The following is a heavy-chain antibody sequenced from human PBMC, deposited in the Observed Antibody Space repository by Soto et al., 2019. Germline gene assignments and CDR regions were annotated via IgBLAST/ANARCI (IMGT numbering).Heavy chain of an antibody. CDR3: ARWYSSSWYHWFDP. V-gene: IGHV4-31*03. J-gene: IGHJ5*02. D-gene: IGHD6-13*01. CDR2: IYYSGST. CDR1: VGSISSGGFY. Sequence: TLSLTCTVSVGSISSGGFYWTWIRQHPGKGLEWIGYIYYSGSTYYNPSLKSRVTISVDTSKNQFSLKLSSVTAADTAVYYCARWYSSSWYHWFDPWGQGTLVTVS.